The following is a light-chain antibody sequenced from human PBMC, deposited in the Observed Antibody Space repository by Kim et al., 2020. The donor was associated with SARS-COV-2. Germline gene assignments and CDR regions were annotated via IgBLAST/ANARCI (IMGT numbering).Light chain of an antibody. CDR3: NSRDSSGNPHVV. CDR2: GKN. V-gene: IGLV3-19*01. CDR1: SLRSYY. J-gene: IGLJ2*01. Sequence: SSELTQDPAVSVALGQTVRITCQGDSLRSYYASWYQQKPGQAPVLVIHGKNNRPSGIPDRFSGSSSGNTASLTITGAQAEDEADYYCNSRDSSGNPHVVFGGGTQLTVL.